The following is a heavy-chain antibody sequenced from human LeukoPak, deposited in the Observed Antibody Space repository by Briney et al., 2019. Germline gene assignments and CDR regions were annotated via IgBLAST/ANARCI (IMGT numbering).Heavy chain of an antibody. D-gene: IGHD3-22*01. CDR1: GYTFTGYY. J-gene: IGHJ4*02. V-gene: IGHV1-2*02. Sequence: AAVTVSYKASGYTFTGYYMHWVRQAPGQGLEWMGWINPNSGGTNYAQKFQGRVTMTRDTSISTAYMELSRLRSDHTAVYYCARPPKYYYDQKRSLDYWGQGTLVTVSS. CDR3: ARPPKYYYDQKRSLDY. CDR2: INPNSGGT.